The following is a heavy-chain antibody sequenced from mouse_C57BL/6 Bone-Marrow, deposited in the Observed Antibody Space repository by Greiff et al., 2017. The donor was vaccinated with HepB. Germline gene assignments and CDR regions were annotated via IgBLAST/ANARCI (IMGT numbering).Heavy chain of an antibody. CDR3: ARHNWVFDY. Sequence: VQLKQSGGGLVKPGGSLKLSCAASGFTFSDYGMHWVRQAPEKGLEWVAYISSGSSTIYYADTVKGRFTISRDNAKNTLFLQMTSLRSEDTAMYYCARHNWVFDYWGQGTTLTVSS. J-gene: IGHJ2*01. V-gene: IGHV5-17*01. CDR1: GFTFSDYG. CDR2: ISSGSSTI. D-gene: IGHD4-1*01.